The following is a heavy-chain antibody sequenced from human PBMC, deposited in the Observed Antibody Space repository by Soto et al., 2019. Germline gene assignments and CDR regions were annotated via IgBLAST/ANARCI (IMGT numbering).Heavy chain of an antibody. D-gene: IGHD4-17*01. J-gene: IGHJ3*02. Sequence: EVQLVESGGGLVQPGGSLRLSCAASGFTFSSYEMNWVRQAPGKGLEWVSYISSSGSTIYYADSVKGRFTISRDNAKNSLYLQMNSLRAEDTAVYYCARLTTVTAFDIWGRGTMVTVSS. CDR3: ARLTTVTAFDI. V-gene: IGHV3-48*03. CDR2: ISSSGSTI. CDR1: GFTFSSYE.